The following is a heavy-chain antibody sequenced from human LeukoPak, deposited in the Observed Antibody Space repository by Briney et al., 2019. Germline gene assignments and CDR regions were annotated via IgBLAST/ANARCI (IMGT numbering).Heavy chain of an antibody. J-gene: IGHJ6*02. CDR3: ARDQYCSGGSCYDQSAYYYYYYGMDV. V-gene: IGHV1-46*01. CDR2: INPSGGST. D-gene: IGHD2-15*01. CDR1: GYTFTSYY. Sequence: ASVKVSCKASGYTFTSYYMHWVRQAPGQGLERMGIINPSGGSTSYAQKFQGRVTMTRDTSTITVYMELSSLRSEDTAVYYCARDQYCSGGSCYDQSAYYYYYYGMDVWGQGTTVTVSS.